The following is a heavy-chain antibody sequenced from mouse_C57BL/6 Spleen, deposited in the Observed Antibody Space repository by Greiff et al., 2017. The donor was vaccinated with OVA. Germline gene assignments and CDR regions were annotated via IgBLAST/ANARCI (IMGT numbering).Heavy chain of an antibody. J-gene: IGHJ2*01. CDR2: IDPSDSYT. Sequence: VQLQQPGAELVKPGASVKLSCKASGYTFTSYWMQWVKQRPGQGLEWIGEIDPSDSYTNYNQKFKGKATLTVDTSSSTAYMQLSSLTSEDSAVYYCARRWEYDDWGKGTTLTVSS. CDR3: ARRWEYDD. V-gene: IGHV1-50*01. CDR1: GYTFTSYW. D-gene: IGHD1-1*02.